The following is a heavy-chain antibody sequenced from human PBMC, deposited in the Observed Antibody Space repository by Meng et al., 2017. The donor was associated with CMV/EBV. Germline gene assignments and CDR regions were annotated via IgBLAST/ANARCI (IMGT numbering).Heavy chain of an antibody. D-gene: IGHD6-13*01. V-gene: IGHV3-23*03. CDR2: IYSGGSST. J-gene: IGHJ3*02. Sequence: GGSLRLSCAVSGFTLSSYAMSWVRPAPGKGLEWVSVIYSGGSSTYYADSVKGRFTISRDNSKNTLYLQMNSLRAEDTAVYYCAKDQPIAAAGTGGYSYGRKTVYDAFDIWGQGTMVTVSS. CDR1: GFTLSSYA. CDR3: AKDQPIAAAGTGGYSYGRKTVYDAFDI.